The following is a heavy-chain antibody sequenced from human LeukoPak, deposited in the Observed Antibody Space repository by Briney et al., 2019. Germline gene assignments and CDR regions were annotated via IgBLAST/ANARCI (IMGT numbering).Heavy chain of an antibody. CDR2: ISWNSGSI. CDR1: GVSISSGAYS. Sequence: LSLTCAVSGVSISSGAYSWSWIRQPPGKGLEWVSGISWNSGSIGYADSVKGRFTISRDNSKNTLYLQMNSLRAEDTAVYYCARGEGSSPGVDYWGQGTLVTVSS. J-gene: IGHJ4*02. V-gene: IGHV3-9*01. D-gene: IGHD6-6*01. CDR3: ARGEGSSPGVDY.